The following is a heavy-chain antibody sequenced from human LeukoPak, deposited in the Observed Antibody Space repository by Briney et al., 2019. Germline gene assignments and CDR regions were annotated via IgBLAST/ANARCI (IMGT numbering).Heavy chain of an antibody. CDR1: GFTFSSYA. CDR3: ARGGYSYGYAPPY. J-gene: IGHJ4*02. CDR2: ISYDGSNK. D-gene: IGHD5-18*01. Sequence: GGSLRLSCAASGFTFSSYAMHWVRQAPGKGLEWVAVISYDGSNKYYADSVKGRFIISRDNSKNTLYLQMNSLRAEDTAVYYCARGGYSYGYAPPYWGQGTLVTVSS. V-gene: IGHV3-30*04.